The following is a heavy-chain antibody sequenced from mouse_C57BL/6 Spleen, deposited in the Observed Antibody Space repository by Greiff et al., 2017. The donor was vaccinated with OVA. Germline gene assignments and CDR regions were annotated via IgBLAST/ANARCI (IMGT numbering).Heavy chain of an antibody. J-gene: IGHJ3*01. Sequence: EVQLQQSGPELVKPGASVKISCKASGYTFTDYYMHWVKQSHGKSLEWIGDINPYNGGTSYNQKFKGKATLTVDKSSSTAYMERRSLTSEDSAVYYCAGWSYGEFADWGKGTMVTVSA. CDR2: INPYNGGT. CDR1: GYTFTDYY. D-gene: IGHD2-12*01. CDR3: AGWSYGEFAD. V-gene: IGHV1-26*01.